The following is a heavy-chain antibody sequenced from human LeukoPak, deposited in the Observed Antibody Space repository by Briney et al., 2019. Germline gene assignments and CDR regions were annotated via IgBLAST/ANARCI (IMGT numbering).Heavy chain of an antibody. D-gene: IGHD3-22*01. V-gene: IGHV1-46*01. CDR2: INPSGGGT. CDR1: GYTFTNYY. Sequence: ASVKVSCKASGYTFTNYYIHWVRQAPGQGLEWMGIINPSGGGTNNAQKFQGRLTMIRDMSTRTVYMELSSLRSEDTAVYYCARGGWNKFDYWGQGTLVTVSS. CDR3: ARGGWNKFDY. J-gene: IGHJ4*02.